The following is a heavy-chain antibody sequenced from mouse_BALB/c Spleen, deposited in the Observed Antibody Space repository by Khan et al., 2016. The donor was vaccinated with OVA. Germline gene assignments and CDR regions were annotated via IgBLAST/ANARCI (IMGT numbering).Heavy chain of an antibody. CDR1: GYSITSDYA. Sequence: EVQLQGSGPGLVKPSQSLSLTCTVTGYSITSDYAWNWIRQFPGNKLEWMGYISYSGSTNYNPSLKSRISITRDTSKNQFFLQLNSVTTEDTATYYCARDGSRYNYAMDYGGQGTSVTVSS. V-gene: IGHV3-2*02. J-gene: IGHJ4*01. CDR2: ISYSGST. D-gene: IGHD2-3*01. CDR3: ARDGSRYNYAMDY.